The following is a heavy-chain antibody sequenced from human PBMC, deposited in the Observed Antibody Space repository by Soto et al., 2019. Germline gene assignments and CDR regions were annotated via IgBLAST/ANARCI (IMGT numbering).Heavy chain of an antibody. J-gene: IGHJ6*02. CDR2: IHAGNGNT. CDR3: ARAACSSTSCYNYYAYGMDV. D-gene: IGHD2-2*01. CDR1: GYTFTTYS. V-gene: IGHV1-3*01. Sequence: QVQLVQSGPEMKKPGASVKLSCKASGYTFTTYSMHWVRQAPGQSLEWMGWIHAGNGNTEHSQKFQGRVTITRDTSASTAYLELGSLRDEDTAVYYGARAACSSTSCYNYYAYGMDVWGQGTAVTVS.